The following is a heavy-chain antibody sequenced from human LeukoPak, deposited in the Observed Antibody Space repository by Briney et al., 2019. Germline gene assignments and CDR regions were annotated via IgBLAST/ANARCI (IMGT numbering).Heavy chain of an antibody. V-gene: IGHV1-8*03. D-gene: IGHD5-12*01. CDR2: MNPNSGNT. CDR3: ARRRGYSGYDLYYFDY. Sequence: ASVKVSCKASGYTFTSYDINWVRQATGQGLEWMGWMNPNSGNTGYAQKFQGRVTITRNTSINTAYMELSSLRSEDTAVYYCARRRGYSGYDLYYFDYWGQGTLVTVSS. CDR1: GYTFTSYD. J-gene: IGHJ4*02.